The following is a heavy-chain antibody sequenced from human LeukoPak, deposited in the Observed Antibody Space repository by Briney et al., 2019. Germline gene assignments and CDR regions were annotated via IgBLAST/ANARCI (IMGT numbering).Heavy chain of an antibody. CDR2: IIPALNIP. V-gene: IGHV1-69*04. D-gene: IGHD5-18*01. CDR3: ARDELDTVLVTRGFDP. J-gene: IGHJ5*02. Sequence: SVKVSCKASGGTFSTYAISWVRQAPGQGLEWMGRIIPALNIPNYAQKFQGRVTITADESTTTAYTELSSLRSEDTAVYYCARDELDTVLVTRGFDPWGQGTLVTVSS. CDR1: GGTFSTYA.